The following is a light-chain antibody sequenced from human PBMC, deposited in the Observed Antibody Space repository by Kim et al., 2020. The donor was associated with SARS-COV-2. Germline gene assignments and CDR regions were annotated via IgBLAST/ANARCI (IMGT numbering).Light chain of an antibody. Sequence: ASVNRNCTLSSGNSNYAIAWHQQQPEKGPRYLMKLDNDGSHSKGDGIPDRFSGSSSGAERYLTISSLHSEDEADYYCQTWGTGIRVFGGGTKLTVL. CDR2: LDNDGSH. J-gene: IGLJ2*01. CDR3: QTWGTGIRV. V-gene: IGLV4-69*01. CDR1: SGNSNYA.